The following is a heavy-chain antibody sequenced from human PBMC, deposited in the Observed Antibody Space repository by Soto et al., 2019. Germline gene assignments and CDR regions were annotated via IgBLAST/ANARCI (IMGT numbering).Heavy chain of an antibody. D-gene: IGHD2-15*01. CDR1: GFTFSSYG. CDR3: AKALSRILVVVAANY. J-gene: IGHJ4*02. Sequence: GGSLRLSCAASGFTFSSYGMHWVRQAPGKGLEWVAVISYDGSNKYYADSVKGRFTISRDNSKNTLYLQMNRLRAEDTAVYYCAKALSRILVVVAANYWGQGTLVTVSS. V-gene: IGHV3-30*18. CDR2: ISYDGSNK.